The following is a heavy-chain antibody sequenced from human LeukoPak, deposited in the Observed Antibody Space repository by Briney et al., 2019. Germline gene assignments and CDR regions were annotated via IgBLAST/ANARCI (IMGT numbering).Heavy chain of an antibody. D-gene: IGHD3-22*01. J-gene: IGHJ4*02. Sequence: ASVKVSCKASGYTFTSYAITWVRQAPGQGLEWMGWISAYNGNTNYAQKVQGRVTMTTDTSTSTAYMELRSLRSDDTAVYYCARTMDSSGYYAFDYWGQGTLVTVSS. CDR2: ISAYNGNT. V-gene: IGHV1-18*01. CDR1: GYTFTSYA. CDR3: ARTMDSSGYYAFDY.